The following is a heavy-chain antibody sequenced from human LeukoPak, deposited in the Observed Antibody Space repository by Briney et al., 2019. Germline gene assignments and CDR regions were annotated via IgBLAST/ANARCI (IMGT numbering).Heavy chain of an antibody. CDR3: ARRGPYSSSWYKDLNFDY. CDR2: INPNSGGT. D-gene: IGHD6-13*01. V-gene: IGHV1-2*02. J-gene: IGHJ4*02. Sequence: ASVKVSCKASGYTFTGYYMHWVRQAPGQGLEWMGWINPNSGGTNYAQKFQGRVTMTRDTSISTAYMELSRLRSDDTAVYYCARRGPYSSSWYKDLNFDYWGQGTLVTVSS. CDR1: GYTFTGYY.